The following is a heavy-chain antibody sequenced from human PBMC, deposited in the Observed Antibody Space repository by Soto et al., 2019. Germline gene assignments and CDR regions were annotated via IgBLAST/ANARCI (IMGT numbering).Heavy chain of an antibody. D-gene: IGHD1-7*01. J-gene: IGHJ4*02. CDR3: ASRRGFGTYYFAY. CDR1: GFAFRSYA. Sequence: QVQLVESGGGVVQPGRSLRLSCEASGFAFRSYAVHWVRQAPGKGLDWVALIAYDGSNKYYADSVKGRFTISRDNSKNTRYLQVNSLRAEDTAVYYCASRRGFGTYYFAYWGQGTLVTVSS. V-gene: IGHV3-30-3*01. CDR2: IAYDGSNK.